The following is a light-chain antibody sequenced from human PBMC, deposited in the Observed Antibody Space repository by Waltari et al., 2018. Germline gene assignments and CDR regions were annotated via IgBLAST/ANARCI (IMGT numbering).Light chain of an antibody. J-gene: IGKJ4*01. Sequence: IVLTQSPATLSLSPGERATLSCRASKSVSSYLAWYEQKPCQAPRLLSYDASNRATGIPARFSGSGSGTDFTLTISSLEPEDFAVYYCQQRSNWPPGAFGGGTKVEIK. CDR2: DAS. CDR3: QQRSNWPPGA. CDR1: KSVSSY. V-gene: IGKV3-11*01.